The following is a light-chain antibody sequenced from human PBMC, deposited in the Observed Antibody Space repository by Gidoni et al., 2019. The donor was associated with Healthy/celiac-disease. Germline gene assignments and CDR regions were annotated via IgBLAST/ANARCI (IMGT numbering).Light chain of an antibody. Sequence: DIQITESPSTLSASVGDIVTITSRASQSISSWLAWYQQKPGKDPKLLIYKASSLESGVPSRFSASGSGTEFTLTSSSLQPDDFATYYCQQYNSYPYTFGQGTKLEIK. CDR3: QQYNSYPYT. V-gene: IGKV1-5*03. J-gene: IGKJ2*01. CDR2: KAS. CDR1: QSISSW.